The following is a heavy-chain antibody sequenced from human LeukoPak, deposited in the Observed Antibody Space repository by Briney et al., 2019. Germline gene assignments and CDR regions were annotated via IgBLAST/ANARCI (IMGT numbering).Heavy chain of an antibody. V-gene: IGHV3-23*01. Sequence: GSLRLSCAASGFTFSSYWMSWVRQGPGKGLEWVSAISVSGNTYHADSVKGRFTISRDSSKNTLYLQMNSLRAEDAAVYYCAKAPVTTCSGAYCYPFDYWGQGTLVTVSS. CDR2: ISVSGNT. D-gene: IGHD2-15*01. CDR1: GFTFSSYW. CDR3: AKAPVTTCSGAYCYPFDY. J-gene: IGHJ4*02.